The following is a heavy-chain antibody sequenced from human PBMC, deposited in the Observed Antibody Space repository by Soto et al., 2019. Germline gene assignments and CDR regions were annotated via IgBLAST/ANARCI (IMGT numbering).Heavy chain of an antibody. CDR2: IGIGSSTK. Sequence: AGGSLRLSCAASGFTFRNYGMNWVRQAPGKGLEWVSYIGIGSSTKYYADSVKGRFTIPRDNAKNSLYLQMNSLRAEDTAVYYCARDQLYYNDISGRPLNAFDVWGQGTMVTVSS. CDR3: ARDQLYYNDISGRPLNAFDV. CDR1: GFTFRNYG. V-gene: IGHV3-48*01. J-gene: IGHJ3*01. D-gene: IGHD3-22*01.